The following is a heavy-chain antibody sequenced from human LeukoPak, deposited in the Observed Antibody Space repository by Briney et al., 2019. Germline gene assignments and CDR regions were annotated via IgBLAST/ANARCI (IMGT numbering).Heavy chain of an antibody. J-gene: IGHJ3*02. D-gene: IGHD3-22*01. CDR1: GFTFSSFT. CDR2: ISSSSSTI. V-gene: IGHV3-48*04. CDR3: ARDLNYYDSSGAAAFDI. Sequence: PGGSLRLSCAASGFTFSSFTMNWVRQAPGKGLEWVSYISSSSSTIYYADSVKGRFTISRDNAKNSLYLQMNSLRAEDTAVYYCARDLNYYDSSGAAAFDIWGQGTMVTVSS.